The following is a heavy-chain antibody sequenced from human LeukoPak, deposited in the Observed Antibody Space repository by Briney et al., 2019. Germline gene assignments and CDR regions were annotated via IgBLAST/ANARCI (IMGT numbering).Heavy chain of an antibody. CDR3: ARAQPYQIYDILTGYPDY. CDR1: GYTFTSYY. V-gene: IGHV1-46*01. CDR2: INPSGGST. D-gene: IGHD3-9*01. Sequence: ASVKVSCKASGYTFTSYYMHWVRQAPGQGLEWMGIINPSGGSTSYAQKFQGRVTMTRDMSTSTVYMELSSLRSEDTAVYYCARAQPYQIYDILTGYPDYWGQGTLVTVSS. J-gene: IGHJ4*02.